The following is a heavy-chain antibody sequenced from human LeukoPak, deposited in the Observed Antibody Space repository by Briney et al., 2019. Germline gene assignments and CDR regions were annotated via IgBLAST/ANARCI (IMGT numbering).Heavy chain of an antibody. Sequence: GGSLRLSCAASGFTFSRSAIHWVRQAPGKGLEWVAFISYDGSKKDYADSVKGRFTISRHNSQNTVYLELNSLRAEDTAVYYCARGLGSGDSSGYPGYYWGQGTLVTVSS. CDR1: GFTFSRSA. D-gene: IGHD3-22*01. J-gene: IGHJ4*02. CDR2: ISYDGSKK. V-gene: IGHV3-30-3*01. CDR3: ARGLGSGDSSGYPGYY.